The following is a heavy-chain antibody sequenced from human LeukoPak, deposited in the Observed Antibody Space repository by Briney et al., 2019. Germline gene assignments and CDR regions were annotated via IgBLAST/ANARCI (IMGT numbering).Heavy chain of an antibody. J-gene: IGHJ4*02. D-gene: IGHD2-2*01. Sequence: SETLSLTCTVSGDSIRSHYWSWIRQPPGQGLEWIGDVYYSGSTNYNPSLRSRVTISLDTSKNQFSLKLSSVTAADTAVYYCASGDPDCSSTTCPSPLDYWGQGTLVTVSS. CDR2: VYYSGST. CDR3: ASGDPDCSSTTCPSPLDY. CDR1: GDSIRSHY. V-gene: IGHV4-59*11.